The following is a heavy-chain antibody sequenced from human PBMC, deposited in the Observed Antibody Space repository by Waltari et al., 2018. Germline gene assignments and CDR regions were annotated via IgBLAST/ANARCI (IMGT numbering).Heavy chain of an antibody. D-gene: IGHD2-15*01. CDR1: GFTLSGTW. V-gene: IGHV3-74*01. CDR2: ISGDGSTI. Sequence: EVQLVESGGGLVQPGGSLRLSCAASGFTLSGTWLHWVRQVPGKGLVWGSRISGDGSTINYADSVKGRFTISRDTSKNQFSLKLSSVTAADTAVYYCARVLLPVWFDPWGQGTLVTVSS. J-gene: IGHJ5*02. CDR3: ARVLLPVWFDP.